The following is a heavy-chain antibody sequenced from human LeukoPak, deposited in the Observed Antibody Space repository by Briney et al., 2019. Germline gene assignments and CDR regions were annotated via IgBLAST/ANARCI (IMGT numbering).Heavy chain of an antibody. V-gene: IGHV4-38-2*02. CDR2: IYHSGST. CDR3: AKSQWEFSPGYFDP. D-gene: IGHD1-26*01. J-gene: IGHJ5*02. CDR1: GYSISSGYY. Sequence: PSETLSLTCTVSGYSISSGYYWGWIRQPPGKGLEWIGSIYHSGSTTYNPSLKSRVTLSLDTSKNQFSLKVSSVIAADTAVYYCAKSQWEFSPGYFDPWGQGILVTVSS.